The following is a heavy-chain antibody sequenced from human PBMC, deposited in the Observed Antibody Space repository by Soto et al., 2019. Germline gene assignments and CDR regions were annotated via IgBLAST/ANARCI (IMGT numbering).Heavy chain of an antibody. CDR3: AREVEAAAGQSTNWFDP. D-gene: IGHD6-13*01. V-gene: IGHV4-30-4*01. CDR1: GGSISSGDYY. Sequence: QVQLQESGPGLVKPSQTLSLTCTVSGGSISSGDYYWSWIRQPPGKGLEWIGYIYYSGSTYYNPSLKSRVTISVDTSKNQFSLKLSSVTAADTAVYYCAREVEAAAGQSTNWFDPWGQGTLVTVSS. J-gene: IGHJ5*02. CDR2: IYYSGST.